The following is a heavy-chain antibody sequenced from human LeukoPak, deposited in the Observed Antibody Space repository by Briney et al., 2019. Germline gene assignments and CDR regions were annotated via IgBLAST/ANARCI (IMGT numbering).Heavy chain of an antibody. V-gene: IGHV4-34*01. J-gene: IGHJ5*02. CDR2: INHSGST. Sequence: SETLSLTCAVYGGSFSGYYWSWIRQPPGKGLEWIGEINHSGSTNYNPSLKSRVTISVDTSKNQFSLKLSSVTAADTAVYYCARGYIAARRVRGFDPWGQGTLGTVSS. CDR3: ARGYIAARRVRGFDP. D-gene: IGHD6-6*01. CDR1: GGSFSGYY.